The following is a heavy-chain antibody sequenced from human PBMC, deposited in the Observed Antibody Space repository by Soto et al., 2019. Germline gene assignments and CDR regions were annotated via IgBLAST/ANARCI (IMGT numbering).Heavy chain of an antibody. CDR3: AHDIPGGFDY. Sequence: EVQLVESGGGLVQPGRSLRLSCAASGFTFDDYAMHWVRQAPGKGLEWVSGISWKSGSIGYADSVKGRFTISRDNAKNSLYLQMNSLRAEDTALYYCAHDIPGGFDYWGQGTLVTVSS. V-gene: IGHV3-9*01. D-gene: IGHD3-16*01. CDR1: GFTFDDYA. J-gene: IGHJ4*02. CDR2: ISWKSGSI.